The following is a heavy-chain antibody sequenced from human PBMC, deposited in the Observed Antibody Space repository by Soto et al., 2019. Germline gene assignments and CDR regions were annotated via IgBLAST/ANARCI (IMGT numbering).Heavy chain of an antibody. CDR2: VNSDESVI. J-gene: IGHJ4*02. CDR3: VCFECGRTAVVTAMEANGY. D-gene: IGHD2-21*02. Sequence: PGGSLRLSCAASGFTLSSYWMHWVRQSPGKGLVWVSRVNSDESVISYADSVKGRFTISRDDAKNTLYLQMSSLRVEDTALYYCVCFECGRTAVVTAMEANGYWGQGTLVTVS. V-gene: IGHV3-74*01. CDR1: GFTLSSYW.